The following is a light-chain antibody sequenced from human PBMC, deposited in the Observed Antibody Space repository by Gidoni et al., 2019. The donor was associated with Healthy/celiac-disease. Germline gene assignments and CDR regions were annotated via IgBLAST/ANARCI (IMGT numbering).Light chain of an antibody. CDR1: SGHRSYA. Sequence: QLVLTQSPSASASLGAPVKLTCTLSSGHRSYAIAWHQQQPEKGPRYLMKLNSDGSHSKGDGIPDRFSGSSSGAERYLTISSLQSEDEADYYCQTWGTGTLVFGGGTKLTVL. CDR3: QTWGTGTLV. V-gene: IGLV4-69*01. CDR2: LNSDGSH. J-gene: IGLJ2*01.